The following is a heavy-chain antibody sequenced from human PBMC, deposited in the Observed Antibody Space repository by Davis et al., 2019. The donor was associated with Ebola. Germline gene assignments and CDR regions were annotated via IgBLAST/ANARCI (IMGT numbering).Heavy chain of an antibody. V-gene: IGHV3-7*01. Sequence: GSLRLSCAASGFTFSSYWMSWVRQAPGKGLEWVANIKQDGSEKYYVDSVKGRFTISRDNAKNSLYLQMNSLRAEDTAVYYCARARTYYDFWSGYYGFDYWGQGTLVTVSS. CDR1: GFTFSSYW. J-gene: IGHJ4*02. CDR2: IKQDGSEK. D-gene: IGHD3-3*01. CDR3: ARARTYYDFWSGYYGFDY.